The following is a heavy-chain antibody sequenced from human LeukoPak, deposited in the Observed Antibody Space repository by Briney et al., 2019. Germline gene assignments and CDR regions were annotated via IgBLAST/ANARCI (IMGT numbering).Heavy chain of an antibody. CDR2: IKQDGTEE. CDR1: GFTFSSYW. D-gene: IGHD3-22*01. V-gene: IGHV3-7*01. J-gene: IGHJ4*02. Sequence: GGSLRLSCAASGFTFSSYWMSWVRQAPGKGLEWVANIKQDGTEEYYVDSVKGRFTISRDNAKNSLYLQMNSLRADDTAVYYCAIWEGNGYYFDYRGQGTLATVSS. CDR3: AIWEGNGYYFDY.